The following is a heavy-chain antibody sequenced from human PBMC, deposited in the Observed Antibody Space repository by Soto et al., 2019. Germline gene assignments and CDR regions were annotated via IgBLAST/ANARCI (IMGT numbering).Heavy chain of an antibody. CDR2: ISYDGSNN. Sequence: SGGFLRLSCAASGFTFSSYAMHWVRQAPGKGLEWVAVISYDGSNNYYADSVKGRFTISRDNSKNTLYLQMNSLRAEDTAVYYCARDFGSLGATIDYWGQGTLVTVSS. D-gene: IGHD1-26*01. J-gene: IGHJ4*02. CDR1: GFTFSSYA. CDR3: ARDFGSLGATIDY. V-gene: IGHV3-30-3*01.